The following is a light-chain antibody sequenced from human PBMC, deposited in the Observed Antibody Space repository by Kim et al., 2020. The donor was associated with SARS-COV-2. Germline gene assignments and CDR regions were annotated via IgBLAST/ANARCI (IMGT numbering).Light chain of an antibody. CDR1: SLRGFY. Sequence: PAVSVALGQTVRITCQEDSLRGFYASWYQQKSRQAPVLVFYGRSNRPSGIPDRFSGSSSGDTASLTITGAQAEDEADYYCNCRDNGFGGGTQLTVL. CDR2: GRS. V-gene: IGLV3-19*01. J-gene: IGLJ2*01. CDR3: NCRDNG.